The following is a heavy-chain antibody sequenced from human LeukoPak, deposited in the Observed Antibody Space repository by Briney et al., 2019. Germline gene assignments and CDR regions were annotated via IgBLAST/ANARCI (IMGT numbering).Heavy chain of an antibody. J-gene: IGHJ4*02. CDR3: ARDAGERWTVDFDY. CDR2: IWYDESKN. Sequence: GGSLRLSCAASGYTFIIYAMHWVRQAPGKGLEWVAFIWYDESKNSHADSVKGRFTISRDNSKNTLYLQMDSLGAEDTAVYYCARDAGERWTVDFDYWGQGTLVTVSS. CDR1: GYTFIIYA. V-gene: IGHV3-33*08. D-gene: IGHD3/OR15-3a*01.